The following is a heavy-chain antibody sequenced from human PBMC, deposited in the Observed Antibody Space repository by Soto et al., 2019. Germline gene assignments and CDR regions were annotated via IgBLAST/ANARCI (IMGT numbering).Heavy chain of an antibody. Sequence: EVQLVESGGGRVEPGGSLRLSCAASGFTFSTHAMVWVRQAPGKGLEWVSSISSSGSYLYYADSVEGRFTISRDDARNSVHLQMNSLRVEDMAVYYCARDGNYHEFWGQGTLVTVSS. CDR1: GFTFSTHA. V-gene: IGHV3-21*01. D-gene: IGHD1-1*01. J-gene: IGHJ4*02. CDR2: ISSSGSYL. CDR3: ARDGNYHEF.